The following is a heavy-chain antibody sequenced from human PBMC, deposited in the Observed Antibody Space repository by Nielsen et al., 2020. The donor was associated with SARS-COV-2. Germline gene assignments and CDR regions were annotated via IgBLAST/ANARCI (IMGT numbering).Heavy chain of an antibody. D-gene: IGHD1-26*01. Sequence: WVRQAPGQGLGWMGGIIPIFGTANYAQKFQGRVTITADESTSTAYMELSSLRSEDTAVYYCARVFIEGGATTYYYYMDVWGKGTTVTVSS. J-gene: IGHJ6*03. V-gene: IGHV1-69*01. CDR3: ARVFIEGGATTYYYYMDV. CDR2: IIPIFGTA.